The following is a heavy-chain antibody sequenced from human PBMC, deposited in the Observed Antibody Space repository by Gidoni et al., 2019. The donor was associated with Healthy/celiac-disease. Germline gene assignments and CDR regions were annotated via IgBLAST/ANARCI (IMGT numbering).Heavy chain of an antibody. CDR3: AKDLNLEPFYYYYDGRDV. J-gene: IGHJ6*02. Sequence: QVQLVESGGGGVQLGRSLRLSCAAPGFTLSSYGRHWVRKAPGKGRGWVAVISYDGSNKYYAASVKGRFTISRDNSKNTMYLQRNSLRAEDTALYYCAKDLNLEPFYYYYDGRDVWGQGTTVTVSS. CDR1: GFTLSSYG. V-gene: IGHV3-30*18. CDR2: ISYDGSNK. D-gene: IGHD1-1*01.